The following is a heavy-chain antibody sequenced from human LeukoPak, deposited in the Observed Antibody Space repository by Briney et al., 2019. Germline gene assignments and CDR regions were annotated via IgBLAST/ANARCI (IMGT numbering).Heavy chain of an antibody. CDR1: GYTFTTYY. CDR3: ARGGYYDSSAYNDY. J-gene: IGHJ4*02. Sequence: GASVKVSCKASGYTFTTYYVHWVRQAPGQGLEWMGIINPSGGSTTYAQKFRGRLTMTRDMSTSTVYMELSSLRSDDTAVYYCARGGYYDSSAYNDYWGQGTLVTVSS. CDR2: INPSGGST. V-gene: IGHV1-46*01. D-gene: IGHD3-22*01.